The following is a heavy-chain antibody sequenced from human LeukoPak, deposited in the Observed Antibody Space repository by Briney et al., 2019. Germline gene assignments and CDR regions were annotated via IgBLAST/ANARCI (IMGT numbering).Heavy chain of an antibody. CDR2: IYNSEST. J-gene: IGHJ4*02. D-gene: IGHD3-10*01. Sequence: SETLSLTCTVSGGSIPSHYWSWIRQPPGKGLEWIGYIYNSESTNYNPSLKTRVTISVGTSENQFSLTMSSVTAADTAVYFCARGTRAPLDRRITIFDYWGQGTLVTVSS. V-gene: IGHV4-59*11. CDR3: ARGTRAPLDRRITIFDY. CDR1: GGSIPSHY.